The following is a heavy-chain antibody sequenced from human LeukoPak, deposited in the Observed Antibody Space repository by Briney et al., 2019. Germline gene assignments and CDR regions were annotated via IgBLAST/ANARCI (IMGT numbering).Heavy chain of an antibody. J-gene: IGHJ2*01. CDR2: IFYSGTT. CDR1: GGSISSYY. Sequence: SETLSLTCSVSGGSISSYYCGSIRLPPEKGRGWIGYIFYSGTTNYSPSIMGRVTMSVDTSKIQISVKLSTVTSADTALYYSARSTNDGGSNWYIDLWGRGTLVTVSS. D-gene: IGHD2-15*01. V-gene: IGHV4-59*01. CDR3: ARSTNDGGSNWYIDL.